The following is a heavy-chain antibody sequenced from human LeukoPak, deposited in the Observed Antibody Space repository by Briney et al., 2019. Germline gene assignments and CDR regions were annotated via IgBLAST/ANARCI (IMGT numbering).Heavy chain of an antibody. CDR2: ISGSGGST. CDR1: GFTFSSYA. CDR3: AKDRRRDGYTFFDY. D-gene: IGHD5-24*01. V-gene: IGHV3-23*01. J-gene: IGHJ4*02. Sequence: GGSLRLSCAASGFTFSSYAMSWVRQAPEKGLEWVSAISGSGGSTYYADSVKGRFTISRDNSKNTLYLQMNSLRAEDTAVYYCAKDRRRDGYTFFDYWGQGTLVTVSS.